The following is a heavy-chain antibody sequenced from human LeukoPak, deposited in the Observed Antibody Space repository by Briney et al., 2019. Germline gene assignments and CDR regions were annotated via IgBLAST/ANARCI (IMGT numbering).Heavy chain of an antibody. V-gene: IGHV3-23*01. D-gene: IGHD2-15*01. CDR1: GFTFSSYA. Sequence: GGSLRLSCAASGFTFSSYAMSWVRQAPGKGLEWVSAISGGGSSTYYADSVKGRFTTSRDNSKNTLYLQMNSLRAEDTAVYYCAKDIVVAASFFDYWGQGTLVTVSS. J-gene: IGHJ4*02. CDR2: ISGGGSST. CDR3: AKDIVVAASFFDY.